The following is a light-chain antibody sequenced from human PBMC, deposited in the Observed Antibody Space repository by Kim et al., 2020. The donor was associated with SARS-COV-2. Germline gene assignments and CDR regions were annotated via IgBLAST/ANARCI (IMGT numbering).Light chain of an antibody. Sequence: QSSTIICTSTSSGVGGYNEVAWCHQHPAKAPNLMIFDVSNRPSAVSHRFSGSTSGNTASLTISGVQAADEADYYCSSYSGSSTYVVFGGGTQLTVL. CDR3: SSYSGSSTYVV. J-gene: IGLJ2*01. CDR1: SSGVGGYNE. V-gene: IGLV2-14*03. CDR2: DVS.